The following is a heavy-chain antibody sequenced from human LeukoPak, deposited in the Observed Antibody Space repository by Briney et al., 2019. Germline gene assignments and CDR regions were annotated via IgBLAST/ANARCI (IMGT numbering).Heavy chain of an antibody. V-gene: IGHV1-46*01. D-gene: IGHD3-16*02. Sequence: ASVKVSCTASGYTFTSYYMHWVRQAPGQGLEWMGIINPSGGSTSYAQKFQGRVTMTRDTSTSTVYMELSSLRSEDTAVYYCARGSFNYVWGSYRYGAFDIWGQGTMVTVSS. CDR3: ARGSFNYVWGSYRYGAFDI. CDR1: GYTFTSYY. CDR2: INPSGGST. J-gene: IGHJ3*02.